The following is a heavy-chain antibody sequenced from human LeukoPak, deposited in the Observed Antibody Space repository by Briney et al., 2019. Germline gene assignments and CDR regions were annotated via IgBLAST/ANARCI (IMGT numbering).Heavy chain of an antibody. J-gene: IGHJ4*02. V-gene: IGHV3-9*01. CDR3: AKSRTSPIQATGFDY. Sequence: SLRLSCAASGFTFSSYAMSWVRQAPGKGLEWVSGISSNSDTIDYADSVKGRFTISRDNAKNSLSLQMNSLRPDDTALYYCAKSRTSPIQATGFDYWGQGTLVTVSS. CDR2: ISSNSDTI. D-gene: IGHD3-3*01. CDR1: GFTFSSYA.